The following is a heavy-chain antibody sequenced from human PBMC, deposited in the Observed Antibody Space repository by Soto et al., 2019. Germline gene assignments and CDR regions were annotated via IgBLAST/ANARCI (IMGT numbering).Heavy chain of an antibody. CDR3: ARERGYSYGILYYYGMDV. CDR1: GGSFRGYY. J-gene: IGHJ6*02. Sequence: SETLSLTCAVYGGSFRGYYWSWFRQPPGKGLEWIGEINHSGSTNYNPSLKSRVTISVDTSKNQFSLKLSSVTAADTAVYYCARERGYSYGILYYYGMDVWGQGTTVTVSS. D-gene: IGHD5-18*01. V-gene: IGHV4-34*01. CDR2: INHSGST.